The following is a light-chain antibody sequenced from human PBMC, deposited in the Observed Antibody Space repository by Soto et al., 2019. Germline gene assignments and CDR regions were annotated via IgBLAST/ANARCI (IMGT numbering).Light chain of an antibody. V-gene: IGKV3-20*01. CDR1: QSVNSVY. CDR3: QQYDSSPRT. J-gene: IGKJ1*01. Sequence: EIVLTQSPGTLSLSPGERASLSCRADQSVNSVYLAWYQHKPGQAPRLLIYGASDRATGIPDRFSGSGSGTDFTLTISRLEPEDFAVYWCQQYDSSPRTFGQGTKVDIK. CDR2: GAS.